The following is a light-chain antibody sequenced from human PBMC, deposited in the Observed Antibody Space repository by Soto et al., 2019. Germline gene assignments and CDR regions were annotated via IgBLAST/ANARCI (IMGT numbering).Light chain of an antibody. CDR2: EVS. J-gene: IGLJ2*01. CDR3: RSYTSSSPRVV. V-gene: IGLV2-14*01. Sequence: QSALSQPASVSGSPGQSITISCTGTSSDVGGYNYVSWYQQHPGKAPKLMIYEVSNRPSGVSNRFSGSKSGNTASLTISGLQAEDEADYYCRSYTSSSPRVVFGGGTKVTVL. CDR1: SSDVGGYNY.